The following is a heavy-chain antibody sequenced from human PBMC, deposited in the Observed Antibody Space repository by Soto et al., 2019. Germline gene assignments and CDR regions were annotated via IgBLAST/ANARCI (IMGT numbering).Heavy chain of an antibody. D-gene: IGHD1-7*01. CDR2: ISYDGSNK. CDR1: GFTFSSYG. J-gene: IGHJ4*02. Sequence: ESGGGVVQPGRSLRLSCAASGFTFSSYGMHWVRQAPGKGLEWVAVISYDGSNKYYADSVKGRFTISRDNSKNTLYLQMNSLRAEDTAVYYCAKDRYNWNYVGYYFDYWGQGTLVTVSS. V-gene: IGHV3-30*18. CDR3: AKDRYNWNYVGYYFDY.